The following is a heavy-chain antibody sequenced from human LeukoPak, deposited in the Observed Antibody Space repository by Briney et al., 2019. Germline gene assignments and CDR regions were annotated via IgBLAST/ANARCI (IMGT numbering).Heavy chain of an antibody. D-gene: IGHD2-2*01. V-gene: IGHV4-31*03. CDR2: IYNSGST. CDR1: GGSISSGGYY. Sequence: SETLSLTCTVSGGSISSGGYYWSWIRQHPGKGLEWIGNIYNSGSTYYNPSLKSRVTISVDTSKNQFSLKLSSVTAADTAVYYCARVGGSQTRTSAFFGYWGQGTLVTVSS. CDR3: ARVGGSQTRTSAFFGY. J-gene: IGHJ4*02.